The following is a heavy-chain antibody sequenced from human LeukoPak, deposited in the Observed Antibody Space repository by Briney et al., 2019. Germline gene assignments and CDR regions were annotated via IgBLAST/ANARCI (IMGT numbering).Heavy chain of an antibody. Sequence: GGSLRLSCAASGLSFSFYAMSWVRQAPGEGLEWVAKINQDGTEKAYVDSVGGRFTISRDNAKNSLFLQMNSLRAEDTAVYYCARGPLIAAAGTWWGQGTLVTVSS. J-gene: IGHJ4*02. CDR1: GLSFSFYA. CDR3: ARGPLIAAAGTW. V-gene: IGHV3-7*03. CDR2: INQDGTEK. D-gene: IGHD6-13*01.